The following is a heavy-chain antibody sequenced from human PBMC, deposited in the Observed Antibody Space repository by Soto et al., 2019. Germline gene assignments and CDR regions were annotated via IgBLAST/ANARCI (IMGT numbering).Heavy chain of an antibody. V-gene: IGHV4-4*07. D-gene: IGHD3-10*01. CDR3: ARDGSGSYYNNWFDP. Sequence: LXLTCTVSWGSISIYYGSWIRQPAGKGLEWIGRIYTSGSTNYNPSLKSRVTMSVDTSKNQFSLKLSSVTAADTAVYYCARDGSGSYYNNWFDPWGQGTLVTVSS. J-gene: IGHJ5*02. CDR2: IYTSGST. CDR1: WGSISIYY.